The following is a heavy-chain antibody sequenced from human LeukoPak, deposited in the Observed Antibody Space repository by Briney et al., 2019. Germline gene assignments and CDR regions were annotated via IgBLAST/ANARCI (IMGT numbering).Heavy chain of an antibody. J-gene: IGHJ6*04. Sequence: GGTLRLSCAASGFTFSSFGMSWVRQGPGKGLEWVPGISGNGRSTYYADSVKGRFTISRDNAKNSLYLQMNSLRAEDTAVYYCAELGITMIGGVWGKGTTVTISS. V-gene: IGHV3-23*01. D-gene: IGHD3-10*02. CDR1: GFTFSSFG. CDR2: ISGNGRST. CDR3: AELGITMIGGV.